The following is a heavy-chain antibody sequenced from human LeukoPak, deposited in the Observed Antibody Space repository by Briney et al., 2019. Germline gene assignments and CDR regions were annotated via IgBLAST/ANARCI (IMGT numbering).Heavy chain of an antibody. Sequence: GGSLRLSCAASGFTFSSYAMSWVRQAPGKGLEWVSAISGSGGSTYYADSVKGRFTISRDNSKNTLYLQMNSLRAEDTAVYYCAKDRVGYDILTGYYSDGSDYWGQGTLVTVSS. J-gene: IGHJ4*02. CDR3: AKDRVGYDILTGYYSDGSDY. D-gene: IGHD3-9*01. V-gene: IGHV3-23*01. CDR1: GFTFSSYA. CDR2: ISGSGGST.